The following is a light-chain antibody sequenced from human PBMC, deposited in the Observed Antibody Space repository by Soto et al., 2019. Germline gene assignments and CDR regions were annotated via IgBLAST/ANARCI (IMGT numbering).Light chain of an antibody. CDR2: DAS. CDR1: QSVSGW. Sequence: DIQMTQSPSTLSASVGDTVTVTCRASQSVSGWLAWYQQKPGEAPKLLIYDASSLESGVPSRFSGSGSGTEFTLTISSLQTDDFASYYCQQYDSYSWTFGQGTKVE. J-gene: IGKJ1*01. V-gene: IGKV1-5*01. CDR3: QQYDSYSWT.